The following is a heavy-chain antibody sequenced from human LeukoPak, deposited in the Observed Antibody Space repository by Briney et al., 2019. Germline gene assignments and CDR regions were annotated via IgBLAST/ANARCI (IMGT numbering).Heavy chain of an antibody. D-gene: IGHD2-2*01. Sequence: SETLSLTCIVSGGSTNNYYWSWIRQPPGKGLEWIGYIYNSGSTNYNPSLKSRVTISGDTSKNQFSLKLTSVTAADTAVYYCATEYCSSPTCRFEYWGQGTLVTVSS. CDR3: ATEYCSSPTCRFEY. J-gene: IGHJ4*02. CDR1: GGSTNNYY. V-gene: IGHV4-59*01. CDR2: IYNSGST.